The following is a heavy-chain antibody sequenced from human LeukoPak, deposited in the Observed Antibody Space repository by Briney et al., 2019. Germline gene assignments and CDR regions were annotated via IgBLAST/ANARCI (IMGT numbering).Heavy chain of an antibody. CDR2: IRYGGSNK. J-gene: IGHJ4*02. CDR3: AKDAPYCSGGSCYSVFDY. V-gene: IGHV3-30*02. Sequence: GGSLRLSCAASGFTFSSYGMHWVRQAPGKGLEWVAFIRYGGSNKYYADSVKGRFTISRDNSKNTLYLQMNSLRAEDTAVYYCAKDAPYCSGGSCYSVFDYWGQGTLVTVSS. D-gene: IGHD2-15*01. CDR1: GFTFSSYG.